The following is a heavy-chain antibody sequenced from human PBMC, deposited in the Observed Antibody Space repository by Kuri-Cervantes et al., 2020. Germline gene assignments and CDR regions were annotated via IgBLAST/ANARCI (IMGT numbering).Heavy chain of an antibody. V-gene: IGHV3-64*02. CDR2: ISSNGGST. CDR3: ASPPARCSGGSCYRFDY. D-gene: IGHD2-15*01. CDR1: GFTFSSYA. J-gene: IGHJ4*02. Sequence: ESLKISCAASGFTFSSYAMHWVRQAPGKGLEYGSAISSNGGSTYYADSVKGRFTISRDNSKNTLYLQMGSLRAEDMAVYYCASPPARCSGGSCYRFDYWGQGTLVTVSS.